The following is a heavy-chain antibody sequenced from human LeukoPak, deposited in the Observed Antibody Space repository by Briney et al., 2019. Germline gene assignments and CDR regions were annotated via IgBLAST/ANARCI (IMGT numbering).Heavy chain of an antibody. Sequence: SETLSLTCTVSGGSISSGSYYWSWIRQPAGKGLEWIGRIYTSGSTNYNPSLESRVTISVDTSKNQFSLKLSSVTAADTAVYYCARTQYDFWSGTYYFDYWGQGTLVTVSS. D-gene: IGHD3-3*01. J-gene: IGHJ4*02. CDR3: ARTQYDFWSGTYYFDY. CDR2: IYTSGST. V-gene: IGHV4-61*02. CDR1: GGSISSGSYY.